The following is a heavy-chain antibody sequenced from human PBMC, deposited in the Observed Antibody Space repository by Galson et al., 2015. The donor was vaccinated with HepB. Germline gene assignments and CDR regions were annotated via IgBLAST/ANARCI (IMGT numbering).Heavy chain of an antibody. D-gene: IGHD3-3*01. CDR2: IIPIFGTA. CDR3: ARDQESHDFWSGYYNFDY. V-gene: IGHV1-69*13. J-gene: IGHJ4*02. Sequence: SVKVSCKASGGTFSSYAISWVRQAPGQGLEWMGGIIPIFGTANYAQKFQGRVTITADESTSTAYMELSSLRSEDTAVYYCARDQESHDFWSGYYNFDYWGQGTLVTVSS. CDR1: GGTFSSYA.